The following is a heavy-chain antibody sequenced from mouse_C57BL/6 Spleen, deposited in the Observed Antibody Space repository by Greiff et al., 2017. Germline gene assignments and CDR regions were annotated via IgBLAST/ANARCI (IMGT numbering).Heavy chain of an antibody. D-gene: IGHD1-1*01. V-gene: IGHV1-39*01. CDR1: GYSFTDYN. Sequence: VQLKESGPELVKPGASVKISCKASGYSFTDYNMNWVKQSNGKSLEWIGVINPNYGTTSYNQKFKGKATLTVDQSSSTAYMQLNSLTSEDSAVYYCARSYEITTVARGDLDYWGQGTTLTVSS. CDR2: INPNYGTT. J-gene: IGHJ2*01. CDR3: ARSYEITTVARGDLDY.